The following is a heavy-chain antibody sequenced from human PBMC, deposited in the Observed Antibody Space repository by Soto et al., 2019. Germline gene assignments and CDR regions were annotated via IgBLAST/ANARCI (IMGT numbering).Heavy chain of an antibody. V-gene: IGHV3-66*04. CDR2: IYSDGST. CDR1: GFTVSSNY. CDR3: ARHLGLEMATAYFDY. D-gene: IGHD5-18*01. Sequence: GGSLRLSCAASGFTVSSNYMSWVRQAPGKGLEWVSVIYSDGSTYYADSVKGRFTISRGNSKNTLYLQMNSLRAEDTAVYYCARHLGLEMATAYFDYWGQGTLVTVSS. J-gene: IGHJ4*02.